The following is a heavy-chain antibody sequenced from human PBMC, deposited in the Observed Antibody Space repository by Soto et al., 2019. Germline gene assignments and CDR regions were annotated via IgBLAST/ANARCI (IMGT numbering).Heavy chain of an antibody. CDR3: ARGARTTVVARPLRLYSFDY. CDR1: GGSFSGYY. Sequence: QVQLQQWGAGLLKPSETLSLTCAVYGGSFSGYYWSWIRQPPGKGLEWIGEINHSGSTNYNPSLKSRVTRAVDTSKNQFSMKLSSVTAAGTAVYYCARGARTTVVARPLRLYSFDYWGQGTLVTVSS. D-gene: IGHD2-15*01. V-gene: IGHV4-34*01. CDR2: INHSGST. J-gene: IGHJ4*02.